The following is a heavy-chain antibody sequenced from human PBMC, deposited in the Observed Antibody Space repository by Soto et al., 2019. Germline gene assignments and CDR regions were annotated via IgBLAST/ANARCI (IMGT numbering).Heavy chain of an antibody. CDR1: GGSISSGGYY. V-gene: IGHV4-31*03. CDR3: ARYNRFWSGPYYYYMDV. D-gene: IGHD3-3*01. Sequence: PSETLSLTCTVSGGSISSGGYYWSWIRQHPGKGLEWIGYIYYSGSTYYNPSLKSRVTISVDTSKNQFSLKLSSVTAADTAVYYCARYNRFWSGPYYYYMDVWGKGTTVTVSS. CDR2: IYYSGST. J-gene: IGHJ6*03.